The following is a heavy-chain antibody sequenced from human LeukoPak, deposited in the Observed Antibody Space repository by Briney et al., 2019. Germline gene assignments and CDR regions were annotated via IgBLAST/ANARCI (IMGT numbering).Heavy chain of an antibody. Sequence: SETLSLTCTVSGVSISSGSYYWRWIRQAAGKGLESIERIYTSGRASYNCCLKSQITKTLDKAKNEFSLKLSSVTAADTAVYYCARDAGFMVRGSRRGYDDYYYFMDVWGKGTTVTISS. CDR3: ARDAGFMVRGSRRGYDDYYYFMDV. J-gene: IGHJ6*03. CDR1: GVSISSGSYY. D-gene: IGHD3-10*01. V-gene: IGHV4-61*02. CDR2: IYTSGRA.